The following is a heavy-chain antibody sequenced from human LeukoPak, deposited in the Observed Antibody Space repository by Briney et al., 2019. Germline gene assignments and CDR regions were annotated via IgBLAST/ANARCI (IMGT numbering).Heavy chain of an antibody. D-gene: IGHD6-13*01. CDR1: GYTFTHFY. CDR3: ARDLGSSSSWSGGMDY. CDR2: INPYNGDT. Sequence: EASVKVSCKASGYTFTHFYVHWVRQAPGQGLEWVGSINPYNGDTNYAQKFQGWVTMTRDTSISTAYMELSRLRSDDTAVYYCARDLGSSSSWSGGMDYWGQGTLVTVSS. J-gene: IGHJ4*02. V-gene: IGHV1-2*04.